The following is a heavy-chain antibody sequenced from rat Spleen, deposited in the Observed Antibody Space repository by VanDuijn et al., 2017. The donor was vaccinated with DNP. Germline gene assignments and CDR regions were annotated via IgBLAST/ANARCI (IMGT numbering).Heavy chain of an antibody. CDR1: GFTFSDYY. V-gene: IGHV5-22*01. Sequence: EVQLVESGGGLVQPGRSLKLSCAASGFTFSDYYLAWVRQAPTKGLEWVAYISYDGASYYRDSVKGRFTISRDNAKSTLYLQMISRRSEDMATYYCARHVLPLRVWDYWGQGVMVTVSS. J-gene: IGHJ2*01. CDR3: ARHVLPLRVWDY. CDR2: ISYDGAS. D-gene: IGHD4-1*01.